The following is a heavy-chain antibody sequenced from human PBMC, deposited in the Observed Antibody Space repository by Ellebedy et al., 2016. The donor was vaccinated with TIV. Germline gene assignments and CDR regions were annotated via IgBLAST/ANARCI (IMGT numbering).Heavy chain of an antibody. J-gene: IGHJ4*02. Sequence: PGGSLRLSCAASGFTFSSYSMNWVRQAPGKGLEWVSSISSSSSYIYYADSVKGRFTISRDNAKNSLYLQMNNLRAEDSAMYYCAKGAVLGDGYWEFDSWGQGTLVTVSS. CDR1: GFTFSSYS. D-gene: IGHD5-18*01. V-gene: IGHV3-21*04. CDR2: ISSSSSYI. CDR3: AKGAVLGDGYWEFDS.